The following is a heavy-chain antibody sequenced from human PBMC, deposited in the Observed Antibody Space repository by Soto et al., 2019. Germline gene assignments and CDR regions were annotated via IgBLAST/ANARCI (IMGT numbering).Heavy chain of an antibody. CDR3: AKSETRFSDWFDP. CDR1: GFIFTDAW. J-gene: IGHJ5*02. Sequence: GGSLRLSCAASGFIFTDAWMNWVRQAPGKGLEWVGRIKSKIDDGTTDYAPPVKGRFTISRDDSKNMLYLQMNSLKTEDTAVYYCAKSETRFSDWFDPWGQGTLVTVSS. V-gene: IGHV3-15*07. CDR2: IKSKIDDGTT.